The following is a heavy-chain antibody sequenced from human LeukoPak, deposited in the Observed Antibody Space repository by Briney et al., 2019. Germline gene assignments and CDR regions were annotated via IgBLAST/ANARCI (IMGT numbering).Heavy chain of an antibody. CDR1: GYTFTSYA. J-gene: IGHJ4*02. CDR3: ARGPHERSGYPDD. Sequence: ASVKVSCKASGYTFTSYAMHWVRQAPGQRLEWMGWINAGNGNTKYSQKFQGRVTITRDTSASTAYMELRSLRSDDTAVYYCARGPHERSGYPDDWGRGTLVTVSS. D-gene: IGHD3-22*01. V-gene: IGHV1-3*01. CDR2: INAGNGNT.